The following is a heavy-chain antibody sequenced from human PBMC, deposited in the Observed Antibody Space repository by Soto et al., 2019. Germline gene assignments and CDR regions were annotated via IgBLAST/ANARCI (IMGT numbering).Heavy chain of an antibody. Sequence: PGGSLRLSCAASGFTFSGYYMNWIRQAPGKGLEWVSHISSSGSDIYYPDSVKGLFTISRDNANNSLYLQMNNLGAEDTAVYYCARGVVEYTITSPYFQHWGQGTLVTVSS. V-gene: IGHV3-11*01. CDR3: ARGVVEYTITSPYFQH. CDR1: GFTFSGYY. CDR2: ISSSGSDI. D-gene: IGHD6-6*01. J-gene: IGHJ1*01.